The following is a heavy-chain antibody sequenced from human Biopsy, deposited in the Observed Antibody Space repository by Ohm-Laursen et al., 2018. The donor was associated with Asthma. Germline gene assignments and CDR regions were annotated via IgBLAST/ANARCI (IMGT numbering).Heavy chain of an antibody. J-gene: IGHJ4*02. CDR1: GVSIRSYY. CDR3: AGFCSGGNCPDH. Sequence: GTLSLTCTVSGVSIRSYYWTWIRQPPGKGLEWFGNIHYSGSTYSNPALKSRVTISVDTSKKQISLRLSSVIAADTAVYYCAGFCSGGNCPDHWGQGTLVTVSS. V-gene: IGHV4-59*01. D-gene: IGHD2-15*01. CDR2: IHYSGST.